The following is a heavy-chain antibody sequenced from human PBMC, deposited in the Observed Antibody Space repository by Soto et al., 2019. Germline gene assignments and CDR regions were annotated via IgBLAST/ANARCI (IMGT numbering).Heavy chain of an antibody. Sequence: GASVKVSCKASGYTFTSYDLSWVRQAPGQGLEWMGWISPYNGNRNYAQKLQGRVSMTTDTSTSTAYMELRSLRSDDTAVYYCARDHSAYFDYWGQGTLVTVS. J-gene: IGHJ4*02. V-gene: IGHV1-18*04. CDR3: ARDHSAYFDY. D-gene: IGHD1-26*01. CDR1: GYTFTSYD. CDR2: ISPYNGNR.